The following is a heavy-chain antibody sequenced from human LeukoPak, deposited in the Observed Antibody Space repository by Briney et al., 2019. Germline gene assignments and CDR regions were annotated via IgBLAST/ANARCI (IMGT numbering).Heavy chain of an antibody. CDR2: INPSGGST. V-gene: IGHV1-46*01. CDR1: GYTFTSYY. D-gene: IGHD6-13*01. CDR3: ARDFGGFRAAAGPRGLEY. J-gene: IGHJ4*02. Sequence: GASVKVSCKASGYTFTSYYMHWVRQAPGQGLEWMGIINPSGGSTSYAQKFQGRVTMTRDTSTSTAYMELRSLRSDDTAVYYCARDFGGFRAAAGPRGLEYWGQGTLVTVSS.